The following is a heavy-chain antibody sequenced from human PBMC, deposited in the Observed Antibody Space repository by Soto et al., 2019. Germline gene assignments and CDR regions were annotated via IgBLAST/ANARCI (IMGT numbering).Heavy chain of an antibody. J-gene: IGHJ4*02. Sequence: GGSLRLSCAASGFSFRNYGMHWVRQAPGKGLEWVAVIWSHGKRQEYADSVKGRFTISRDNSKNTLWLQMNSLRAEDTAVYYCARDDDYDDNALDYWGQGTLVTVSS. D-gene: IGHD3-16*01. CDR3: ARDDDYDDNALDY. CDR2: IWSHGKRQ. V-gene: IGHV3-33*01. CDR1: GFSFRNYG.